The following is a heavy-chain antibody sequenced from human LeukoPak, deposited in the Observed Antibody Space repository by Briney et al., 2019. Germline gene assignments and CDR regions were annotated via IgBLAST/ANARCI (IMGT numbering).Heavy chain of an antibody. Sequence: GGSLRLSCAASGFTVSSNYMSWVRQAPGKGLEWVSVIYSGGSTYYADSVKGRFTISRDNSKNTLYLQMNSLRAEDTAVYYCARDHGRGSYFYYHGMDVWGQGTTVTVSS. J-gene: IGHJ6*02. CDR1: GFTVSSNY. CDR2: IYSGGST. V-gene: IGHV3-53*01. CDR3: ARDHGRGSYFYYHGMDV. D-gene: IGHD1-26*01.